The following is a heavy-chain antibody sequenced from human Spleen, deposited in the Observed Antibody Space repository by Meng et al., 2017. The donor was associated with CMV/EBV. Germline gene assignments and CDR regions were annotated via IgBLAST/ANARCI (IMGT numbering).Heavy chain of an antibody. J-gene: IGHJ4*02. CDR1: GGSFSGYY. D-gene: IGHD6-13*01. Sequence: QLQQWGSGLLMLSESQALSCAVSGGSFSGYYWSWSRQPPGKGLEWVREINGNGSTNYNPSLKSRVTISVDTSKNQFSLKLSSVTAADTAVYYCARGAYSSSWTFDYWGQGTLVTVSS. CDR3: ARGAYSSSWTFDY. V-gene: IGHV4-34*01. CDR2: INGNGST.